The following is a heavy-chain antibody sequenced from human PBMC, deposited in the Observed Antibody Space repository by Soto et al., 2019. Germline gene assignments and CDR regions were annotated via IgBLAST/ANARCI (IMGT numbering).Heavy chain of an antibody. D-gene: IGHD3-22*01. Sequence: QVQLQESGPGLVKSSQTLSLTCAVSGGSVSSGDYYWSWIRQSPGKGLEWIGYIYYSGNTHYNPSLQSRVTISVDTTNNQFSLKLSSVPAADTAVYYCARFGSIAYSNTPYNWFDPWGQGTLVTVSS. CDR1: GGSVSSGDYY. CDR2: IYYSGNT. V-gene: IGHV4-30-4*01. J-gene: IGHJ5*02. CDR3: ARFGSIAYSNTPYNWFDP.